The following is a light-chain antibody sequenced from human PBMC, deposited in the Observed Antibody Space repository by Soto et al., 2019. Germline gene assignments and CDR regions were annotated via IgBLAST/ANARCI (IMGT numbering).Light chain of an antibody. J-gene: IGKJ1*01. V-gene: IGKV3-20*01. CDR3: QQYGSSPPTWT. CDR2: YAS. CDR1: QSVSNNY. Sequence: EIVLTQSPGTLSLSPGERATVSCRASQSVSNNYLAWYQQKPGQAPRLLINYASSRATGIPDRFSGSGSGTDFSLTISRLEPEDFAVYYCQQYGSSPPTWTFGQGTKVEIK.